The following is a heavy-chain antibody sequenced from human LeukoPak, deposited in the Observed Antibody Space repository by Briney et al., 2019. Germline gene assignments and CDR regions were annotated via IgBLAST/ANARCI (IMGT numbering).Heavy chain of an antibody. CDR1: GITFRNYG. CDR3: TRVGYIDEGIDY. D-gene: IGHD5-24*01. V-gene: IGHV3-33*03. CDR2: IWYDGSNK. J-gene: IGHJ4*02. Sequence: GGSLRLSCAASGITFRNYGMHWVRQAPGKGLEWVAFIWYDGSNKYYADSVKGRFTISRDNAKNSLYLQMNSLRAEDTAIYYCTRVGYIDEGIDYWGQGTLVTVSS.